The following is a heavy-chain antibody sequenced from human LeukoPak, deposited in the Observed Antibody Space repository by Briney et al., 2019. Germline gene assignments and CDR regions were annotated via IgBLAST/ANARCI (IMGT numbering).Heavy chain of an antibody. CDR2: ISYDGINK. J-gene: IGHJ5*02. D-gene: IGHD2-2*01. Sequence: PGGSLRLSCAASGFSFSNYGIHWVRQAPGKGLEWVAGISYDGINKYYADSVKGRFTTSRDNSKDTLYLQINSLRAEDTAIYYCARYLGVVVTTAWENWLDPWGQGTLVTVSS. V-gene: IGHV3-30-3*01. CDR3: ARYLGVVVTTAWENWLDP. CDR1: GFSFSNYG.